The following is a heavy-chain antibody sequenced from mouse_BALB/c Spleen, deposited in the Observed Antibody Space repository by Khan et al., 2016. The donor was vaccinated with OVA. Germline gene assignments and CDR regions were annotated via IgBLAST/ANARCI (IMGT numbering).Heavy chain of an antibody. J-gene: IGHJ2*01. D-gene: IGHD1-3*01. CDR2: IWAGGST. CDR3: AKLEDI. CDR1: GFSLTSYG. Sequence: QVQLKESGPGLVAPSQSLSITCTVSGFSLTSYGVHWVRQPPGKGLEWLGVIWAGGSTNYNSAFMSRLSISKDNSKSQVFLKMTSLQTDDTAMYYCAKLEDIWGQGTTLTVSS. V-gene: IGHV2-9*02.